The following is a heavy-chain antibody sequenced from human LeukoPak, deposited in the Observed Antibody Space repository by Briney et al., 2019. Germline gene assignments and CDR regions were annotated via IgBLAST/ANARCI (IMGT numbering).Heavy chain of an antibody. CDR3: AIDYGSGSYTPTTFDY. CDR1: GGTFSSYA. Sequence: SVKVSCKASGGTFSSYAISWVRQAPGQGLEWMGGIIPIFGTANYAQKFQGRVTITADESTSTAYMELSSLRSEDTAVYYCAIDYGSGSYTPTTFDYWGQGTLVTVSS. J-gene: IGHJ4*02. D-gene: IGHD3-10*01. CDR2: IIPIFGTA. V-gene: IGHV1-69*13.